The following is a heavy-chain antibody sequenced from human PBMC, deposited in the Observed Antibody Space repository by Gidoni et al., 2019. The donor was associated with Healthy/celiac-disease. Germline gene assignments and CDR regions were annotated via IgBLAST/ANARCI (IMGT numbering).Heavy chain of an antibody. CDR3: ARDKGEAAAGYQWEAAFDI. D-gene: IGHD6-13*01. V-gene: IGHV3-21*01. J-gene: IGHJ3*02. Sequence: EVQLVESGGGLVKPGGSVRRSCAASGFTFRSYSMNWVRQAPGKGLEWVSSISSSSSYIYYADSVKGRFTISRDNAKNSLYLQMNSLRAEDTAVYYCARDKGEAAAGYQWEAAFDIWGQGTMVTVSS. CDR1: GFTFRSYS. CDR2: ISSSSSYI.